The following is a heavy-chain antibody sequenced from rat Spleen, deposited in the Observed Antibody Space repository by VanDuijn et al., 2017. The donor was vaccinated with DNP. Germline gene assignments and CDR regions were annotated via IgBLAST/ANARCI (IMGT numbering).Heavy chain of an antibody. J-gene: IGHJ2*01. D-gene: IGHD1-10*01. CDR2: ITSSGGTT. Sequence: EVQLVESGGDLVQPGRSLKLSCVASGFTFNNYWMTWIRQVPGKGLDWVASITSSGGTTYYPDSVKGRFTISRDNAKSTLYLQMNSLRSEDTATYVCVKEGSRVTTYFDYWGQGVMVTVSS. CDR1: GFTFNNYW. CDR3: VKEGSRVTTYFDY. V-gene: IGHV5-31*01.